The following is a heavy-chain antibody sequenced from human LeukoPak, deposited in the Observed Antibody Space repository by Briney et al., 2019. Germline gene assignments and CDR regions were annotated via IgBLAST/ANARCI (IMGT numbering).Heavy chain of an antibody. CDR3: AKSRSGSANWALRIFDN. Sequence: GGSLRLSCVVSGFSFGSEAMSWVRQAPGRGLEWVSSISPGGGTTYYADSVKGRFTISRDNSENTLYVEMNSLRTEDTAIYYCAKSRSGSANWALRIFDNWGQGTLVSVSS. CDR2: ISPGGGTT. J-gene: IGHJ4*02. CDR1: GFSFGSEA. V-gene: IGHV3-23*01. D-gene: IGHD3-10*01.